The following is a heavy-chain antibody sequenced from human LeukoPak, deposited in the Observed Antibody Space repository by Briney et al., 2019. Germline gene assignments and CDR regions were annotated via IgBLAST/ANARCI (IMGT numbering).Heavy chain of an antibody. D-gene: IGHD1-26*01. CDR3: ARRTKGWELLIPTGDIYYYHMDV. CDR2: FYTRGST. J-gene: IGHJ6*03. CDR1: DDSINSYY. V-gene: IGHV4-4*07. Sequence: PSETLSLTCTVSDDSINSYYWSWIRQPAGKGLEWIGRFYTRGSTHYNPSLESRITMSVDTSKNQFSLKLSSVTAADTAVYYCARRTKGWELLIPTGDIYYYHMDVWGKGTTVTVSS.